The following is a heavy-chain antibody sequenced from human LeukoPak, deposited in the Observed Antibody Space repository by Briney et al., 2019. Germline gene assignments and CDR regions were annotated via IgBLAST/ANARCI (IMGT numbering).Heavy chain of an antibody. J-gene: IGHJ5*02. CDR1: GGSISSSSYY. Sequence: SETLSLTCTVSGGSISSSSYYWGWIRQPPGKGLEWIGSIYYSGSTYYNPSLKSRVTISVDTSKNQFSLKLSSVTAADTAVYYCARGNYYYGSNNWFDPWGQGTLVTVSS. CDR3: ARGNYYYGSNNWFDP. D-gene: IGHD3-10*01. V-gene: IGHV4-39*07. CDR2: IYYSGST.